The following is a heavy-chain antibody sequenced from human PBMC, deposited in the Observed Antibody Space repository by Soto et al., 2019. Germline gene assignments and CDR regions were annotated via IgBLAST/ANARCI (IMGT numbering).Heavy chain of an antibody. CDR3: ARVARPTYYYDSSGHFDY. Sequence: QVQLVQSGAEVKKPGSSVKVSCKASGGTFSSYAISWVRQAPGQGLEWMGGIIPIFGTANYAQKFQGRVTMTADESTSTAYMERSSRRSEDTAVYYWARVARPTYYYDSSGHFDYWGQGTLVTVSS. CDR2: IIPIFGTA. CDR1: GGTFSSYA. V-gene: IGHV1-69*01. D-gene: IGHD3-22*01. J-gene: IGHJ4*02.